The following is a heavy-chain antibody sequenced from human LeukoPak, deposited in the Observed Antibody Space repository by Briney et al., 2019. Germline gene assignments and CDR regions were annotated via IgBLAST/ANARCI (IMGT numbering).Heavy chain of an antibody. CDR1: GFTFSSYW. D-gene: IGHD4-11*01. Sequence: GGSLRLSCAASGFTFSSYWMSWVRQAPGKGLEWVANIKRDGSEKYYVDSVKGRFTISRDNAKNSLYLQMNSLRAEDTAVYYCARVFYSNHLDYWGQGTLVTVSS. CDR3: ARVFYSNHLDY. V-gene: IGHV3-7*03. CDR2: IKRDGSEK. J-gene: IGHJ4*02.